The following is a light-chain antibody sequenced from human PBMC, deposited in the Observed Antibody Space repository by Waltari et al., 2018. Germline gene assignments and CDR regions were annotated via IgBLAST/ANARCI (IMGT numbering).Light chain of an antibody. Sequence: DIVLTQSPDSLAVSLGERATINCKSSQSLLSSSNSKTYIAWYQQKPGQPPKLVINWASARGSGGPYRFSGVGSGTDFTLTISSLQAEDVAVYYCHHYYIPPLTFGQGTRLEIK. V-gene: IGKV4-1*01. CDR3: HHYYIPPLT. CDR2: WAS. J-gene: IGKJ5*01. CDR1: QSLLSSSNSKTY.